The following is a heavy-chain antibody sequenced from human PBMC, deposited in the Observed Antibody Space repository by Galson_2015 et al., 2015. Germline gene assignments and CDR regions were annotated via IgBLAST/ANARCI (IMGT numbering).Heavy chain of an antibody. CDR2: VKSKTDGGTT. CDR3: TTPVVPAKY. V-gene: IGHV3-15*01. J-gene: IGHJ4*01. CDR1: GVTFSDAW. Sequence: SLRLSCAVSGVTFSDAWMGWVRQAPGKGLEWVGRVKSKTDGGTTDYAAPVKGRFTISRDDSKNTLFLQMNSLKTEDTAVYYCTTPVVPAKYWGHGTLVTVSS. D-gene: IGHD2-2*01.